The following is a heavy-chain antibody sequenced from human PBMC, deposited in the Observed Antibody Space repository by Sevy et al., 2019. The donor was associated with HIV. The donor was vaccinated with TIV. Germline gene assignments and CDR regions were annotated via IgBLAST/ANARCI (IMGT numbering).Heavy chain of an antibody. CDR1: GYSFTSSW. V-gene: IGHV5-51*01. CDR3: ARRGASGGWYHFDC. Sequence: GESLKISCKASGYSFTSSWIGWVRQMPGKGLEWMGIIYTTDSDARSSPSFEGQVTISVDKSISTAYLQWSSLKASDTAMYYCARRGASGGWYHFDCWGQRTLVTVSS. CDR2: IYTTDSDA. J-gene: IGHJ4*02. D-gene: IGHD6-19*01.